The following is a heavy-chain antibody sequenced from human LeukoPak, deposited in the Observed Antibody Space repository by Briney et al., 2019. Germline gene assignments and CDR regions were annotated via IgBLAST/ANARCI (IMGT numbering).Heavy chain of an antibody. CDR2: IIPIFGTA. V-gene: IGHV1-69*13. CDR1: GGTLSSYA. D-gene: IGHD4-17*01. J-gene: IGHJ4*02. Sequence: SVKVSCKASGGTLSSYAISWVRQAPGQGLEWMGGIIPIFGTANYAQKFQGRVTITADESTSTAYMELSSLRSEDTAVYYCALGRTTTPQEFDYWGQGTLVTVSS. CDR3: ALGRTTTPQEFDY.